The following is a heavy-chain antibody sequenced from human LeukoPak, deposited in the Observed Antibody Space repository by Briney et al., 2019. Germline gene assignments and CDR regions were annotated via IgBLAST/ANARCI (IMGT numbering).Heavy chain of an antibody. V-gene: IGHV1-8*01. CDR1: GYSFTIYD. CDR3: ARDSDYYMDV. CDR2: MNPNSGNT. J-gene: IGHJ6*03. D-gene: IGHD2-15*01. Sequence: SVKVSCKGSGYSFTIYDSNWVRQAIGQGLEWMGWMNPNSGNTGYAQKFQGRVPMTRNTSISTAYMELSRLRSEDPAVYYCARDSDYYMDVWGKGTTVTVSS.